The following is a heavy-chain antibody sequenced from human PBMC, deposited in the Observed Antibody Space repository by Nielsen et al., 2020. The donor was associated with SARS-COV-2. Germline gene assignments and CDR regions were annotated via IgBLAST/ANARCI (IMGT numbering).Heavy chain of an antibody. V-gene: IGHV3-11*04. J-gene: IGHJ3*02. Sequence: WIRQPPGKGLEWVSYISSSGSTIYYADSVRGRFTISRDNAKNSLYLQMNSLRAEDTAVYYCARGDYYDSSGQTSDAFDIWGQGTMVTVS. CDR3: ARGDYYDSSGQTSDAFDI. CDR2: ISSSGSTI. D-gene: IGHD3-22*01.